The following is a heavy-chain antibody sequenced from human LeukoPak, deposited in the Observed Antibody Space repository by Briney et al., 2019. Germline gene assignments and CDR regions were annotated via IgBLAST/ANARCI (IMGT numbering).Heavy chain of an antibody. V-gene: IGHV1-18*01. CDR2: ISAYNGNT. CDR1: GGTFSSYA. D-gene: IGHD3-9*01. CDR3: ARLNPPLRYFDWFPGGYYYYGMDV. J-gene: IGHJ6*02. Sequence: GASVKVSCKASGGTFSSYAISWVRQAPGQGLEWMGWISAYNGNTNYAQKLQGRVTMTTDTSTSTAYMELRSLRSDDTAVYYCARLNPPLRYFDWFPGGYYYYGMDVWGQGTTVTVSS.